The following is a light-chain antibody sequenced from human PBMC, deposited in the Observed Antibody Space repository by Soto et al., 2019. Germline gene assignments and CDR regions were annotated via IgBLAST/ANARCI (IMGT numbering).Light chain of an antibody. CDR3: QSYDRSSLYV. V-gene: IGLV6-57*02. J-gene: IGLJ1*01. CDR1: SGSVASNF. CDR2: GDN. Sequence: NFMLTQPHSVSESPGKTVTISCTGSSGSVASNFVHWYQRRPGSAPTFVIYGDNQRPSGVPDRFSGSIDSSSNSASLTISGLKTEDEADYFCQSYDRSSLYVFGTGTKLTVL.